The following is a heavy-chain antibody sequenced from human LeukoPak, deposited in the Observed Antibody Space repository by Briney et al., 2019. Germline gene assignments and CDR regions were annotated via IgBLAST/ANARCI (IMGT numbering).Heavy chain of an antibody. CDR1: GVSISTYY. CDR2: IHYSGST. D-gene: IGHD4-17*01. Sequence: PSETLSLTCTVSGVSISTYYWSWIRQPPGKGLAWIGYIHYSGSTNYNPSLKSRVTISVDTSKNQFSLKLSSVTAADTAVYYCAREGTVTRIDYWGQGTLVTVSS. CDR3: AREGTVTRIDY. J-gene: IGHJ4*02. V-gene: IGHV4-59*01.